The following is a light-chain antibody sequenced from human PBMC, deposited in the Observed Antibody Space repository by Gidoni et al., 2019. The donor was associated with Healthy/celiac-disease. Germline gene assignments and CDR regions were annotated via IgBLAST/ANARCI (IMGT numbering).Light chain of an antibody. J-gene: IGLJ2*01. CDR3: CSYSGSSTHVV. V-gene: IGLV2-23*01. CDR2: EDS. Sequence: QSALTQPASVSGSPGQSSTISCTGTSSAVRSYNLLSWYQQNPGKAPKLMIYEDSKRRSGFSNRCSGSKSGNTASLTSSGLQAEDEADYYCCSYSGSSTHVVFGGGTKLTVL. CDR1: SSAVRSYNL.